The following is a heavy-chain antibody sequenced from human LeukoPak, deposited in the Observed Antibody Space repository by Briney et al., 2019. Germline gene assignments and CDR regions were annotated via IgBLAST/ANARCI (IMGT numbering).Heavy chain of an antibody. D-gene: IGHD5-12*01. CDR1: GFIFSTYS. Sequence: GGSLRLSCAASGFIFSTYSMNWVRQAPGKGLEWVAVIWYDGSNKYYADSVKGRFTISRDNSKNTLYLQMNSLRAEDTAVYYCARDTGYSGYEGNAFDIWGQGTMVTVSS. CDR3: ARDTGYSGYEGNAFDI. CDR2: IWYDGSNK. V-gene: IGHV3-33*08. J-gene: IGHJ3*02.